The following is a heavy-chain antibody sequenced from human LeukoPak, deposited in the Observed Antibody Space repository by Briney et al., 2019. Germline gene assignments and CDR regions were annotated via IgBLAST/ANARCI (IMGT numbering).Heavy chain of an antibody. D-gene: IGHD5-24*01. CDR2: INTNTGNP. CDR1: GYTFTSYD. V-gene: IGHV7-4-1*02. Sequence: ASVKVSCTASGYTFTSYDINWVRQATGQGLEWMGWINTNTGNPTYAQGFTGRFVFSLDTSVSTAYLQISSLKAEDTAVYYCAREVEMATITPLWYFDYWGQGTLVTVSS. CDR3: AREVEMATITPLWYFDY. J-gene: IGHJ4*02.